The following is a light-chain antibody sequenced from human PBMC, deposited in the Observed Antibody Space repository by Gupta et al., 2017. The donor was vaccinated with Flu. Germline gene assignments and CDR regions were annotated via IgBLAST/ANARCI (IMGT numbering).Light chain of an antibody. CDR1: SSNIGAGYD. J-gene: IGLJ3*02. CDR2: GSN. Sequence: VTTSCTGSSSNIGAGYDVHWYQQFPGAAPNLLIYGSNTRPSGVPDRFSVSKSGSSASLAIXGXQAEDEXDYYCQSYETRLSGWVFGGGTKLTVL. CDR3: QSYETRLSGWV. V-gene: IGLV1-40*01.